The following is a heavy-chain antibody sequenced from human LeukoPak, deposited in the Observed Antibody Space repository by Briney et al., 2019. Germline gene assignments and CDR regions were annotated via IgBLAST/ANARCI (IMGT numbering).Heavy chain of an antibody. V-gene: IGHV4-34*01. CDR1: GGSFSGYY. Sequence: SETLSLTCAVYGGSFSGYYWSWIRQPPGKGLEWIGEINHSGSTNYNPSLKSRVTISVDTSKNQFSLELSSVTAADTAVYYCARVRRYFDWSKYFDYWGQGTLVTVSS. J-gene: IGHJ4*02. CDR3: ARVRRYFDWSKYFDY. CDR2: INHSGST. D-gene: IGHD3-9*01.